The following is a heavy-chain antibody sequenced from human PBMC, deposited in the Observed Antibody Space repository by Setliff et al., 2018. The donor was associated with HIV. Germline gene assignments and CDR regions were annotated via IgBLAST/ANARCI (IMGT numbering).Heavy chain of an antibody. CDR3: ARLIHTGLLYFDY. CDR2: IYTSGTT. CDR1: GFSISGHF. Sequence: SETLSLTCFVSGFSISGHFWGWIRQPPGKGLEWIGYIYTSGTTEYNPSLDSRVTISVDTSRDQFSLNLRSVTAADTALYFCARLIHTGLLYFDYWGLGMLVTVSS. D-gene: IGHD2-8*02. V-gene: IGHV4-4*09. J-gene: IGHJ4*02.